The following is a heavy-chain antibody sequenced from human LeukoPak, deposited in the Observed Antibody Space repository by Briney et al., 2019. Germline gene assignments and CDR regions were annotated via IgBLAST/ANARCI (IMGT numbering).Heavy chain of an antibody. CDR1: GGSISSGDYY. CDR3: ARVLYYYDSSGYYYYFDY. D-gene: IGHD3-22*01. CDR2: IYYSGST. Sequence: PSETLSLTCTVSGGSISSGDYYWSWIRQPPGTGLEWIGYIYYSGSTNYNPSLKSRVTISVDTSKNQFSLKLSSVTAADTAVYYCARVLYYYDSSGYYYYFDYWGQGTLVTASS. V-gene: IGHV4-61*08. J-gene: IGHJ4*02.